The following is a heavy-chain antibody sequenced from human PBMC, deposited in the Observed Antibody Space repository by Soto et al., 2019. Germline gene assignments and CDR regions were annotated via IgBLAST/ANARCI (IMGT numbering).Heavy chain of an antibody. Sequence: GGSLRLSCAASGFTFSSYGMHWVRQAPGKGLEWVAVISYDGSNKYYADSVKGRFTISRDNSKNTLYLQMNSLRAEDTAVYYCAKDEYSSSHSNSFDIWGQGTMVT. CDR3: AKDEYSSSHSNSFDI. V-gene: IGHV3-30*18. CDR1: GFTFSSYG. D-gene: IGHD6-6*01. J-gene: IGHJ3*02. CDR2: ISYDGSNK.